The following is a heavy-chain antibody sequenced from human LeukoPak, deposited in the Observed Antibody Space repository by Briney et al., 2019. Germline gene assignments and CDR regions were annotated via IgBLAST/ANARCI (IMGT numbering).Heavy chain of an antibody. CDR2: MNPNSGNT. V-gene: IGHV1-8*01. D-gene: IGHD3-3*01. CDR1: GYTFSSND. Sequence: ASVKVSCKASGYTFSSNDINWVRQATGQGLEWMGWMNPNSGNTGYTQKFQGRVTITRNTSISTAYMELSSLRSEDTAVYYCARGGLSTIFGVVMVLPGNFDYWGQGTLVTVSS. J-gene: IGHJ4*02. CDR3: ARGGLSTIFGVVMVLPGNFDY.